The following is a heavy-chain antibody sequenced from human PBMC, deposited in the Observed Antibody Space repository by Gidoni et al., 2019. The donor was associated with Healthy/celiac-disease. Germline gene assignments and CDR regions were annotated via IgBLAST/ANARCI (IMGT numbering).Heavy chain of an antibody. CDR1: GFTFSSSW. V-gene: IGHV3-7*03. CDR3: ARDPTLYYYDSSGTDAFDI. CDR2: IKQDGSEK. D-gene: IGHD3-22*01. J-gene: IGHJ3*02. Sequence: EVQLVESGGGLVQPGGSLRLSCAASGFTFSSSWLSWVRQAPGKGLEWVANIKQDGSEKYYVDSVKGRFTISRDNAKNSLYLQMNSLRAEDTAVYYCARDPTLYYYDSSGTDAFDIWGQGTMVTVSS.